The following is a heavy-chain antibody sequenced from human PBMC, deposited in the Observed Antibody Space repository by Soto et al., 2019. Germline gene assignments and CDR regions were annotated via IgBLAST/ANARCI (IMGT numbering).Heavy chain of an antibody. D-gene: IGHD3-3*01. CDR3: ARHDYDFWSGSLNWFDP. V-gene: IGHV4-39*01. J-gene: IGHJ5*02. CDR2: IYYSGST. Sequence: SETLSLTCTVSGGSISSSSYYWGWIRQPPGKGLEWIGSIYYSGSTYYNPSLKSRVTISVDTSKNQFSLKLSSVTAADTAVYYCARHDYDFWSGSLNWFDPWGQGTLVTSPQ. CDR1: GGSISSSSYY.